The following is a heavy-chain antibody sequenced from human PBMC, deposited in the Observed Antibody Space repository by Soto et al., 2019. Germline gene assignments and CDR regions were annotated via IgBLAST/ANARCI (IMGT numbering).Heavy chain of an antibody. D-gene: IGHD6-6*01. CDR1: GGSVSNKTYY. Sequence: SETLSLTCSVSGGSVSNKTYYWGWIRQPPGKGLEWIGRIYTSGSTNYNPSLKSRVTMSVDTSKNQFSLKLSSVTAADTAVYYCARDGGSMAARNYYYYGMDVWGQGTTVTVSS. J-gene: IGHJ6*02. CDR2: IYTSGST. V-gene: IGHV4-61*01. CDR3: ARDGGSMAARNYYYYGMDV.